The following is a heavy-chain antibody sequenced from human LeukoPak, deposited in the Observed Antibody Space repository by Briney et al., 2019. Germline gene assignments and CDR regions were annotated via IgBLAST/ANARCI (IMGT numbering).Heavy chain of an antibody. D-gene: IGHD3-10*01. CDR3: ARRGSELWFGELFYFDY. V-gene: IGHV1-18*01. CDR2: ISAYNGNT. Sequence: GASVKVSCKASGYTFTSYDINWVRQAPGQGLEWMGWISAYNGNTNYAQKLQGRVTMTTDTSTSTAYMELRSLRSDDTAVYYCARRGSELWFGELFYFDYWGQGTLVTVSS. CDR1: GYTFTSYD. J-gene: IGHJ4*02.